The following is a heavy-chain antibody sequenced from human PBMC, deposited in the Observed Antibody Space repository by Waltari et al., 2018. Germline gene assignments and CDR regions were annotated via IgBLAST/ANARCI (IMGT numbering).Heavy chain of an antibody. CDR1: GGSIRSSSYY. Sequence: QLQLQESGPGLVKPSETLSLTCTVSGGSIRSSSYYWGWIRQPPGKGLEWIGSIYYSGSTYYNTALKSRVTISGDTAKNQFSLKLSSVTAADTAVYYCARGLQFWFDPWGQGTLVTVSS. V-gene: IGHV4-39*01. CDR2: IYYSGST. CDR3: ARGLQFWFDP. J-gene: IGHJ5*02. D-gene: IGHD4-4*01.